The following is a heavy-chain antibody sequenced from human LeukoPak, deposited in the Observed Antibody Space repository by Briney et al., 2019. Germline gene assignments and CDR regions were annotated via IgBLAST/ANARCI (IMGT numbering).Heavy chain of an antibody. Sequence: ASVKVSCKASGYTFTGYYMHWVRQAPGQGLEWMGWINPNSGGTNYGQKFQGRVTMTRDTSISTAYMELSRLRSDDTAVYYCTRDGGGRAFDIWGQGTMVTVSS. CDR1: GYTFTGYY. V-gene: IGHV1-2*02. CDR2: INPNSGGT. J-gene: IGHJ3*02. CDR3: TRDGGGRAFDI. D-gene: IGHD1-26*01.